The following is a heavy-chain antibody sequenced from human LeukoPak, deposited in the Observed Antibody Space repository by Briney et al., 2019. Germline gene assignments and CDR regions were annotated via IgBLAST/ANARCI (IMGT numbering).Heavy chain of an antibody. CDR2: IYYSGST. CDR3: ARHLDWFDP. V-gene: IGHV4-39*01. Sequence: SETLSLICTVSGGSISSSSYYWGWIRQPPGKGLEWIGSIYYSGSTYYNPSLKSRVTISVDTSKNQFSLKLSSATAADTAVYYCARHLDWFDPWGQGTLVTVSS. J-gene: IGHJ5*02. CDR1: GGSISSSSYY.